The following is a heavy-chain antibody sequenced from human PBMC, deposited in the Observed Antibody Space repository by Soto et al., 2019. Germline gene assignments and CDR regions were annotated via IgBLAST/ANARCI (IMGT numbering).Heavy chain of an antibody. CDR1: GITFSSYN. V-gene: IGHV3-48*01. CDR2: ISSSSDSI. CDR3: AAESPYCSGGFCPLDY. Sequence: GGSLRLSCAASGITFSSYNMNWVRQAPGKGLEWVSYISSSSDSIDYTDSVKGRFTISRDNVKNSLFLQLDRLRAEDTATYYCAAESPYCSGGFCPLDYWGQGTLVTVSS. D-gene: IGHD2-15*01. J-gene: IGHJ4*02.